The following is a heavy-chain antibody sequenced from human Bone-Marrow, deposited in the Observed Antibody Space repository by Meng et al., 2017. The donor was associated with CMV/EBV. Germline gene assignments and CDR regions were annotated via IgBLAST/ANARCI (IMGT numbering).Heavy chain of an antibody. V-gene: IGHV3-21*01. J-gene: IGHJ4*02. CDR3: ARDAGHY. D-gene: IGHD6-13*01. CDR1: GFTFSSYS. CDR2: ITTSGTSR. Sequence: GESLKISCAPSGFTFSSYSFNWVRQAPGMGLEWVSSITTSGTSRYYADSVRGRFTISRDDARNSLYLQMNSLRAEDTAVYYCARDAGHYWGQGTLVTVSS.